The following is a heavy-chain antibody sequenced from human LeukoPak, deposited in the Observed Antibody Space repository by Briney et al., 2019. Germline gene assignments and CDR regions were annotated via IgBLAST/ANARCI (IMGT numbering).Heavy chain of an antibody. CDR2: INSDGSST. CDR1: GFTFSSYW. D-gene: IGHD3-22*01. V-gene: IGHV3-74*01. Sequence: GGSLRPSCAASGFTFSSYWMYWVRQAPGKGLVWVSRINSDGSSTINGDSVKGRFTISRDNSKNTLYLQMNSLRAEDTAVYYCAKGTTYYYDSSGNFCDYWGQGTLVTVSS. CDR3: AKGTTYYYDSSGNFCDY. J-gene: IGHJ4*02.